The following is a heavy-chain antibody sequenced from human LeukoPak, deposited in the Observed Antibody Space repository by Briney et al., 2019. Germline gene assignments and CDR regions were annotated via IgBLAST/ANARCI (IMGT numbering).Heavy chain of an antibody. CDR3: ARHYYTNAFDI. J-gene: IGHJ3*02. CDR2: IYYSRSS. D-gene: IGHD3-10*01. Sequence: PSETLTLTCTVSGGSISSSSYYWGWIRQPPGKGLEWIGSIYYSRSSYYNPSLKSRVTISVDTSKNQFSLKLSSVTAADTAVYYCARHYYTNAFDIWGQGTMVTVSS. V-gene: IGHV4-39*01. CDR1: GGSISSSSYY.